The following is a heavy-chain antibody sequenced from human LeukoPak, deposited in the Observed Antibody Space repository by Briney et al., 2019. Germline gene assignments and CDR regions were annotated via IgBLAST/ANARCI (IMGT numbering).Heavy chain of an antibody. CDR2: IIPIFGTA. D-gene: IGHD5-12*01. CDR3: ARDGGADIVATGGFDY. V-gene: IGHV1-69*13. J-gene: IGHJ4*02. Sequence: ASVKVSCKPSGGTFSSYAISWVRQAPGQGLEWMGGIIPIFGTANYAQKFQGRVTITADESTSTAYMELSSLRAEDTAVYYCARDGGADIVATGGFDYWGQGTLVTVSS. CDR1: GGTFSSYA.